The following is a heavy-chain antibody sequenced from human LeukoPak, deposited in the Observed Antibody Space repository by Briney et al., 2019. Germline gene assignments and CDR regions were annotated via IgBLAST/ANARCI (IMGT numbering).Heavy chain of an antibody. Sequence: GGPLRLSFAAPGFPFSSYAWTWVRQPPGRGLGWVSPFTHSGGSTYYADSVKGRFTISRDNSKNTLYLQMNSLRAEDTAVYYCAKSHCTSTTCFSVAYYFDYWGQGTLVTVSS. CDR1: GFPFSSYA. CDR2: FTHSGGST. CDR3: AKSHCTSTTCFSVAYYFDY. V-gene: IGHV3-23*01. J-gene: IGHJ4*02. D-gene: IGHD2-2*01.